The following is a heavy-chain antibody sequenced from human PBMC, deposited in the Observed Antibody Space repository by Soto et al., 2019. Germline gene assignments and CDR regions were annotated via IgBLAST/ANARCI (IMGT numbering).Heavy chain of an antibody. D-gene: IGHD3-10*01. J-gene: IGHJ4*02. CDR3: ARGFSAGKGSPPDY. Sequence: PGGSLRLSCAASGFTFDDYAMHWVRQAPGKGLEWVSGISWNSGSIGYADSVKGRFTISRDNSKNTLYLQMNSLRDGDTAVYYCARGFSAGKGSPPDYWGQGTLVTVSS. CDR2: ISWNSGSI. CDR1: GFTFDDYA. V-gene: IGHV3-9*01.